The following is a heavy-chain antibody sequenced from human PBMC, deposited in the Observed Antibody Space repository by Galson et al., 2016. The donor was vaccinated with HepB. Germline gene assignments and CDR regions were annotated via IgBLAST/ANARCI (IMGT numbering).Heavy chain of an antibody. J-gene: IGHJ4*02. Sequence: SLRLSCAASGFMFSGYWMSWVRQAPGQGLQWVAIIKSDGSAEYYVDSVKGRFTISRDNAKNSLFLQMNSLRAEDTAVYYCVRETDWCFDSWGQGTLVTVSS. CDR2: IKSDGSAE. D-gene: IGHD3-9*01. V-gene: IGHV3-7*03. CDR1: GFMFSGYW. CDR3: VRETDWCFDS.